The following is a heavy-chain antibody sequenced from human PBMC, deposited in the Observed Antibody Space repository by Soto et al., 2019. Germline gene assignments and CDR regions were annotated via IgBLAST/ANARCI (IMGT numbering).Heavy chain of an antibody. CDR3: ARDLTGEDY. Sequence: QVQLQQWGAGLLKPSETLSLTCAVYGGSFSGYYWSWIRQPPGKGPEWIGEINHSGSTNYNPSLKRRVTISVDTSKNHFSLKLSSVTAADTAVYYCARDLTGEDYWGQGTLVTVSS. CDR2: INHSGST. V-gene: IGHV4-34*01. J-gene: IGHJ4*02. D-gene: IGHD7-27*01. CDR1: GGSFSGYY.